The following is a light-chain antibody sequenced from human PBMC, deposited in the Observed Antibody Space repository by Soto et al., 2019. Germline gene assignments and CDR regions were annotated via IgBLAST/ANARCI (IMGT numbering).Light chain of an antibody. V-gene: IGLV2-8*01. J-gene: IGLJ2*01. CDR1: SSDVGGYNF. CDR3: SSHAGSSNFVV. Sequence: QSALTQPPSASGSPGQSVTIYCTGTSSDVGGYNFVSWYQQHPGKAPKLIIYEVSKRPSGVPDRFFGFKSGNRASLTVAGLQAEDEADYYCSSHAGSSNFVVFGGGTKLTVL. CDR2: EVS.